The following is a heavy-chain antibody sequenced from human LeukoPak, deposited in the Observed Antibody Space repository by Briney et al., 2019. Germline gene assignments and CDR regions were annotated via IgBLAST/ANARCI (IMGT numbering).Heavy chain of an antibody. J-gene: IGHJ4*02. CDR2: ISWNSGNI. CDR1: GFSFDDYA. Sequence: GGSLRLSCAASGFSFDDYAMHWVRQAPGKGLEWVSGISWNSGNIGYADSVKGRFTISRDNAKNSLYLQVNSLRAEDTALYYCAKSLSICSSTSCLTPDIDYWGQGTLVTVSS. D-gene: IGHD2-2*01. CDR3: AKSLSICSSTSCLTPDIDY. V-gene: IGHV3-9*01.